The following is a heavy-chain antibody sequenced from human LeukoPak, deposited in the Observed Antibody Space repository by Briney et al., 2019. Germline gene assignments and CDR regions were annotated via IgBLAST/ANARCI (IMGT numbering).Heavy chain of an antibody. D-gene: IGHD5-18*01. CDR2: ISAYNGNT. CDR3: THSTAMVRIFDY. CDR1: GYTFTSYG. V-gene: IGHV1-18*01. Sequence: GASVKVSCKASGYTFTSYGISWVRQAPGQGLEWMGWISAYNGNTNYAQKLQGRVTMTTDTSTSTAYMELSSLRSEDTAVYYCTHSTAMVRIFDYWGQGTLVTVSS. J-gene: IGHJ4*02.